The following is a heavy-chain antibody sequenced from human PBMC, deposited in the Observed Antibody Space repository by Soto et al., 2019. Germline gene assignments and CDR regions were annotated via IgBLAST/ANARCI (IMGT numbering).Heavy chain of an antibody. Sequence: ASETLSLTCTVSGGSISSGGYYWSWIRQHPGKGLEWIGYIYYSGSTYYNPSLKSRVTISVDTSKNQFSLKLSSVTAADTAVYYCARSPRGGYYFDYWGQGTLVTVSS. V-gene: IGHV4-31*03. CDR1: GGSISSGGYY. CDR3: ARSPRGGYYFDY. J-gene: IGHJ4*02. D-gene: IGHD3-22*01. CDR2: IYYSGST.